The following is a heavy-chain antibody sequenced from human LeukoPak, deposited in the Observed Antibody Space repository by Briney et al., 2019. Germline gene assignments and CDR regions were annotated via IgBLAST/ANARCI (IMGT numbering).Heavy chain of an antibody. CDR3: ARVVLYYDFWSAYFHD. CDR2: IWFDGTNK. J-gene: IGHJ4*02. Sequence: GRSLRLSCAASGFSFSRHGMYSVRQAPGKGLEWVAVIWFDGTNKYYADSVKGRFTVSRDNFKNTLNLQMNSLRAEDTAVYYCARVVLYYDFWSAYFHDWGQGTLVTVSS. CDR1: GFSFSRHG. D-gene: IGHD3-3*01. V-gene: IGHV3-33*07.